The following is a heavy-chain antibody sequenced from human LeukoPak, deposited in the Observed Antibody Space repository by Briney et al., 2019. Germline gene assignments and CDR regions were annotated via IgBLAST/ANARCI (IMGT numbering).Heavy chain of an antibody. D-gene: IGHD3-3*01. V-gene: IGHV3-11*06. CDR3: ARSLISAVIGMDV. CDR2: ISSGSTYT. CDR1: GFTFKDYY. J-gene: IGHJ6*02. Sequence: GGSLRLSCAGSGFTFKDYYLNWIRQAPGKGLEWVSYISSGSTYTNYANSVKGRFTISRDNARNSLFLQMNSLTAEVTAIYYCARSLISAVIGMDVWGQGTAVTVSS.